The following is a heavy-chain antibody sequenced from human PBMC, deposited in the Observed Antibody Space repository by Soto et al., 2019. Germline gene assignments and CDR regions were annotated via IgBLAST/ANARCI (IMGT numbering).Heavy chain of an antibody. D-gene: IGHD4-17*01. CDR3: ARHASRHGDYLFDY. CDR2: IYYSGTT. J-gene: IGHJ4*02. CDR1: GGSISRSLSY. V-gene: IGHV4-39*01. Sequence: QLQLQESGPGLVKPSETLSLTCSVSGGSISRSLSYWGWIRPPPGKGLEGIGSIYYSGTTYYKPSLESRATMSLDTSKMQSSVKLTSGTAADTAVYYCARHASRHGDYLFDYWGQGTLVTVSS.